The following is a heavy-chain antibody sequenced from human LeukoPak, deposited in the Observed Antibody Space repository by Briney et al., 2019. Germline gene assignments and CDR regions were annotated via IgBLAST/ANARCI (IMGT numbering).Heavy chain of an antibody. CDR3: ARDRASGSYSYFDY. Sequence: ASVKVSCKASGYTFTSYDINWVRQATGQGLEWMGWMNPNSGNTGYAQKFQGRVTMTRNTSISTAYMELSSLRSEDTAVYYCARDRASGSYSYFDYWGQGTLVTVSS. CDR2: MNPNSGNT. D-gene: IGHD3-10*01. J-gene: IGHJ4*02. CDR1: GYTFTSYD. V-gene: IGHV1-8*01.